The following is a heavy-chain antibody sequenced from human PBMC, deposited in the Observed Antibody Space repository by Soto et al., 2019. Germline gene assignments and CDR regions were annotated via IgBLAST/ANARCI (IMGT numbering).Heavy chain of an antibody. CDR2: ISYDGSNK. J-gene: IGHJ4*02. V-gene: IGHV3-30-3*01. CDR1: GFTFSSYA. CDR3: ARELGSGWYDY. D-gene: IGHD6-19*01. Sequence: QVQLVESGGGVVQPGRSLRLSCAASGFTFSSYAMHWVRQAPGKGLEWVAVISYDGSNKYYADSVKGRFTISRDNSKNTLYLQMNSLRAEDTAVYYCARELGSGWYDYWGQGTLVTVSS.